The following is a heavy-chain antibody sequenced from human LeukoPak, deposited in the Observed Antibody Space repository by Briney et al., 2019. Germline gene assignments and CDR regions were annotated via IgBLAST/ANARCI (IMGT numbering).Heavy chain of an antibody. J-gene: IGHJ4*02. V-gene: IGHV1-69*01. CDR2: IIPIFGAA. CDR3: ARDKGRRYCSSTSCYLFDY. Sequence: SVKVSCKASGGTFSSYAISWVRQAPGQGLEWMGGIIPIFGAANYAQKFQGRVTITADESTSTAYMELSSLRSEDTAVYYCARDKGRRYCSSTSCYLFDYWGQGTLVTVSS. CDR1: GGTFSSYA. D-gene: IGHD2-2*01.